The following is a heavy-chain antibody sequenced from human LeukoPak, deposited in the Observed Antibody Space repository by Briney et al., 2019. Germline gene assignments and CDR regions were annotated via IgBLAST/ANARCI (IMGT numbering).Heavy chain of an antibody. CDR2: IYSGGST. V-gene: IGHV3-66*01. D-gene: IGHD6-13*01. J-gene: IGHJ6*02. CDR1: GFTVSSNY. CDR3: ARDSPSSSWYVMVPAYCGMDV. Sequence: GGSLRLSYAASGFTVSSNYMSWVRQAPGKGLEWVSVIYSGGSTYYADSVKGRFTISRDNSKNTLYLQMNGLRAEDTAVYYCARDSPSSSWYVMVPAYCGMDVWGQGTTVTVSS.